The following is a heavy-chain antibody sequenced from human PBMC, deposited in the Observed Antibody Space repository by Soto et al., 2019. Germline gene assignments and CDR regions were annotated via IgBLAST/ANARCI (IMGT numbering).Heavy chain of an antibody. V-gene: IGHV4-39*01. J-gene: IGHJ4*02. CDR1: GGSISSSSYY. Sequence: ASETLSLTCTVSGGSISSSSYYWGWIRQPPEKGLEWIGSLYYSGSTYYNPSLKSRVTISVDTSKNQFSLKLSSVTAADTAVYYCARLTITGVSGRGKFDYWGQGTLVTVSS. D-gene: IGHD1-20*01. CDR3: ARLTITGVSGRGKFDY. CDR2: LYYSGST.